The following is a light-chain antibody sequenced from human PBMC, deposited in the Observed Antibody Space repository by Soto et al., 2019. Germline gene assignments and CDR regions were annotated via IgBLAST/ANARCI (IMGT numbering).Light chain of an antibody. Sequence: QSALTQPPSASGSPGQSVTISCTGTSSDVGGYNYVSWYQQHPGKAPKLMIYEVNKRPSGVPDRFSGSKSGNTASLTVSGLRAEDEADYYCNSYAGSPYVFGTGTKVTVL. CDR2: EVN. J-gene: IGLJ1*01. CDR1: SSDVGGYNY. CDR3: NSYAGSPYV. V-gene: IGLV2-8*01.